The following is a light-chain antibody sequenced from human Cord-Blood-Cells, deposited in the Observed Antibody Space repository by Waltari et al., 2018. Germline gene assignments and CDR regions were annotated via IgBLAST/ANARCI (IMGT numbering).Light chain of an antibody. CDR2: KDS. Sequence: SYELTQPPSVSVSPGQTASITCSGDKLGDKYACWYQQKPGQSTVLVIYKDSKRPSGIPERFSGSNSGNTATLTVSGTQAMDEADYYCQAWDSSIYVFGTGTKVTVL. J-gene: IGLJ1*01. CDR3: QAWDSSIYV. CDR1: KLGDKY. V-gene: IGLV3-1*01.